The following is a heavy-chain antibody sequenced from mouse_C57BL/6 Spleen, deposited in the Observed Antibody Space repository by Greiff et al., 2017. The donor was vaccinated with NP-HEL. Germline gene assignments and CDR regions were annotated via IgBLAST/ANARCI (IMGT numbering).Heavy chain of an antibody. CDR2: IRLKSDNYAT. J-gene: IGHJ2*01. Sequence: EVQLVESGGGLVQPGGSMKLSCVASGFTFSNYWMNWVRQSPEKGLEWVAQIRLKSDNYATHYAESVKGRFTISRDDSKSSVYLQMNNLRAEDTGIYYCTADYYGSSPYYFDYWGQGTTLTVSS. CDR3: TADYYGSSPYYFDY. D-gene: IGHD1-1*01. CDR1: GFTFSNYW. V-gene: IGHV6-3*01.